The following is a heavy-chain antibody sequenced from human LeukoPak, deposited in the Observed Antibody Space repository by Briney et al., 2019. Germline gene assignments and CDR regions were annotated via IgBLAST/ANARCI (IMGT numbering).Heavy chain of an antibody. CDR2: IYSGGST. J-gene: IGHJ6*02. CDR1: GFTVSSNY. V-gene: IGHV3-66*01. Sequence: GGSLRLSCAASGFTVSSNYMSWVRQAPGKGLEWVSVIYSGGSTYYADSVKGRFTISRDNAKNSLYLQMNSLRAEDTAVYYCARDRNDGFYYYYGMDVWGQGTTVTVSS. CDR3: ARDRNDGFYYYYGMDV. D-gene: IGHD1-1*01.